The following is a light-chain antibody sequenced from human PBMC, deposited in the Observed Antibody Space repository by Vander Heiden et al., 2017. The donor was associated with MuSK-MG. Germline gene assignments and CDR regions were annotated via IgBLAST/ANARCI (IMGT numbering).Light chain of an antibody. J-gene: IGLJ3*02. CDR3: QSHDDNYLWV. Sequence: NFMLTQPPSLSASPGKTVTISCTRPSGSIASAFVHGYHQRPGSLPRTVIYEGSYRSSVVPDQFSGAIDSSSNSASLTISGLKTDDEADYYCQSHDDNYLWVFGGGTKLSVL. V-gene: IGLV6-57*01. CDR2: EGS. CDR1: SGSIASAF.